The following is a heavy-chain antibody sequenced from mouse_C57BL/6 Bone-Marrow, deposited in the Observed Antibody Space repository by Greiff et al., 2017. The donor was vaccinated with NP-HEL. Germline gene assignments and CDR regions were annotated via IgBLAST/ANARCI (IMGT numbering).Heavy chain of an antibody. CDR1: GYTFTSYW. CDR2: IYPSDGET. J-gene: IGHJ1*03. V-gene: IGHV1-61*01. Sequence: QVQLQQPGAELVRPGSSVKLSCKASGYTFTSYWLDWVKQRPGHGLEWIGNIYPSDGETHYNQKFKDKATFTVDTSSSPAYMQLSSLTSEDSAVYYCARYYVSSYWYFDVWGKGTTVTVSS. D-gene: IGHD1-1*01. CDR3: ARYYVSSYWYFDV.